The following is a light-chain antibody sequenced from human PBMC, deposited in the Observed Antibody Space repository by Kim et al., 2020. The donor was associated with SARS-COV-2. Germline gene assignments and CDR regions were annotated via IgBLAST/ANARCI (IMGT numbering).Light chain of an antibody. CDR3: KQYNSYPYT. CDR1: QTISSW. V-gene: IGKV1-5*03. J-gene: IGKJ2*01. CDR2: KAS. Sequence: DIQMTQSPSTLSASVGDRVTITCRASQTISSWLAWYQQKPGKAPKVLIHKASSLERGVPSRFSDGRSGTEFTLTITCLQPDDFTTYYCKQYNSYPYTFGQGTKLEI.